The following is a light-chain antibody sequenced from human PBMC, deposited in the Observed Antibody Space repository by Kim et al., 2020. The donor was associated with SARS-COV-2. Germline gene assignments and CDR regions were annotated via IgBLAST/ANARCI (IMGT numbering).Light chain of an antibody. Sequence: DIQMTQSPSSLSASVGDRVTITCRASQSINSHLNWYQQKPGKAPKLLIYATSTLQSGVPSRFSGSGSGTDFTLTISSLQPEDFATYYCQQSHTTPLLTFGGGTKVDIK. J-gene: IGKJ4*01. CDR1: QSINSH. CDR3: QQSHTTPLLT. V-gene: IGKV1-39*01. CDR2: ATS.